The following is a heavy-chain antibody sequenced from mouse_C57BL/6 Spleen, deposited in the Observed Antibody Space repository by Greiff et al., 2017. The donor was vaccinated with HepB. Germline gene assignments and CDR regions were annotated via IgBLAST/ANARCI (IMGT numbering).Heavy chain of an antibody. V-gene: IGHV1-15*01. CDR1: GYTFTDYE. CDR3: TRRGYPDAMDY. CDR2: IDPETGGT. D-gene: IGHD2-2*01. Sequence: VQLQQSGAELVRPGASVTLSCKASGYTFTDYEMHWVKQTPVHGLEWIGAIDPETGGTAYNQKFKGTAILTADKSSSTAYMELRSLTSEDSAVYDCTRRGYPDAMDYWGQGTSVTVSS. J-gene: IGHJ4*01.